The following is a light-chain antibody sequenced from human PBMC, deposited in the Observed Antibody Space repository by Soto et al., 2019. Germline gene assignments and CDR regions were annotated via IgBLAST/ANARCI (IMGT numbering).Light chain of an antibody. Sequence: QSALTQPASVSGSPGQSITISCTGTSSDVGAYKYVSWYQHHPGKAPKLMIYEVSNRPSGVSNRFSGSKSGNTASLTISGLQAEDEADYYCMSYTSSDTYVFGTGTKLTVL. CDR2: EVS. CDR3: MSYTSSDTYV. V-gene: IGLV2-14*01. CDR1: SSDVGAYKY. J-gene: IGLJ1*01.